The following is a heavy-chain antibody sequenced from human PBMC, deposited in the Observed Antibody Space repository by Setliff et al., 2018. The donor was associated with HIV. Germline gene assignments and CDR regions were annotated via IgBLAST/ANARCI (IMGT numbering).Heavy chain of an antibody. D-gene: IGHD6-19*01. CDR1: GGTFRGFG. V-gene: IGHV1-69*10. Sequence: GASVKVSCKASGGTFRGFGISWVVQAPGQGLEWMGGIIPILGIANYAQKFQGRVTITADKSTSTAYMEMRSLRSDDTAVYFCARVPYRSAWFSGGHDAFDIWGQGTMVTVSS. CDR2: IIPILGIA. J-gene: IGHJ3*02. CDR3: ARVPYRSAWFSGGHDAFDI.